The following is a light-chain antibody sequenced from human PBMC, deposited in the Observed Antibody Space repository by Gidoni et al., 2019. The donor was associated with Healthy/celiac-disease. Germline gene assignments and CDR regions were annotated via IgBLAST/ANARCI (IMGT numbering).Light chain of an antibody. Sequence: EIVLTQSLATLSLSPGERATLTCRASQSASSYLSWYQPKPGQAPRLLIYDASNRGTGIPARFSGSGSGTDFTLTISSLEPEDFAVYYCQQRSNWTALTFGGGTKVEIK. V-gene: IGKV3-11*01. J-gene: IGKJ4*01. CDR2: DAS. CDR3: QQRSNWTALT. CDR1: QSASSY.